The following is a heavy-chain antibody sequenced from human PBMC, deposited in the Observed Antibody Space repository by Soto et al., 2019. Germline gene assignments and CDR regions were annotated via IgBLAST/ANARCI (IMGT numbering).Heavy chain of an antibody. J-gene: IGHJ6*03. Sequence: PSETLSLTCTVSGGSISSSSYYWGWIRQPPGKGLEWIGSIYYSGSTYYNPSLKSRVTISVDTSKNQFSLKLSSVTAADTAVYYCARYQREEDTYCSSTSCSSYYYYYMDVWGKGTTVTVSS. CDR2: IYYSGST. CDR1: GGSISSSSYY. V-gene: IGHV4-39*07. D-gene: IGHD2-2*01. CDR3: ARYQREEDTYCSSTSCSSYYYYYMDV.